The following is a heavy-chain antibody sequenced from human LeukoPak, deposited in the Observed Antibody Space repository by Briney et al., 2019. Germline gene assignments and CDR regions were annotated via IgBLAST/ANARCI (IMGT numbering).Heavy chain of an antibody. CDR1: GYTFTAFY. CDR3: AKLRYSGYETSY. V-gene: IGHV1-2*02. Sequence: ASVKVSCKASGYTFTAFYMHWVRQAPGQGLEWMGWINPNNGATNYAQKFQGRVTMTRDTSISTAYMEVRRLRSDDTVVYYCAKLRYSGYETSYWGQGTLVTVSS. J-gene: IGHJ4*02. D-gene: IGHD5-12*01. CDR2: INPNNGAT.